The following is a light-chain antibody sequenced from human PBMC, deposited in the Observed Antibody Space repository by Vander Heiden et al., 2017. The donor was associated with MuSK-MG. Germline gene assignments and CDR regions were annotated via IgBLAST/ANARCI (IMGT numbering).Light chain of an antibody. CDR3: SAWDDSMSGRVV. CDR2: SNN. J-gene: IGLJ2*01. V-gene: IGLV1-47*02. Sequence: QSVLTQPPSASGTPGQRVTNSCSGSSSNIGSNYVYWYQQLPGTAPKLLIYSNNQRPSGVPDRFSGSTSGTSASLAISALQAEDEADYYCSAWDDSMSGRVVFGGGTKLTVL. CDR1: SSNIGSNY.